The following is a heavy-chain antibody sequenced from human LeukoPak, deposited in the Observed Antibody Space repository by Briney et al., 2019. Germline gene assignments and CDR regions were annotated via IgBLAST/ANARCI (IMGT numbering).Heavy chain of an antibody. J-gene: IGHJ4*02. CDR2: IHNSGST. V-gene: IGHV4-59*01. CDR1: GGSISNFY. Sequence: SETLSLTCTVSGGSISNFYWSWIRQPPGKGLEWIGYIHNSGSTKYNPCLKSRVTISVVTAKNQFSLRVSSVTAADTAVYYCARSPYYDSSGINFDYWGQGTLVTVSS. D-gene: IGHD3-22*01. CDR3: ARSPYYDSSGINFDY.